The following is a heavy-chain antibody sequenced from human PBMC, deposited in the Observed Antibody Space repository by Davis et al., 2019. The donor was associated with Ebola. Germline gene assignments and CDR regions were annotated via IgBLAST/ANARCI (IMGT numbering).Heavy chain of an antibody. V-gene: IGHV1-46*01. Sequence: ASVKVSCKTSGYTFTSYYIHWVRQAPGQGLEWVGIVNPSGGTTNCPQKFRGRVTMTRDTPTSTAFLELSGLRSDDTAVYFCATSGYLGAYYLDFWGQGTLVTVSS. CDR3: ATSGYLGAYYLDF. CDR2: VNPSGGTT. J-gene: IGHJ4*02. D-gene: IGHD3-22*01. CDR1: GYTFTSYY.